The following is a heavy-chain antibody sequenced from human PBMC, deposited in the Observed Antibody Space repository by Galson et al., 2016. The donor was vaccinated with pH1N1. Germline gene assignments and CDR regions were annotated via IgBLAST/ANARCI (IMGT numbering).Heavy chain of an antibody. Sequence: SVKVSCKASGYMFSTYGINWVRKAPGQGPEWMGRISGYNGNTIYAQKFQARISMTIDKSTSTVYMDLRSLRFDDTAVYYCAKGTLPGYYDYGGQGTLVTVSS. CDR1: GYMFSTYG. D-gene: IGHD3-22*01. J-gene: IGHJ4*02. V-gene: IGHV1-18*01. CDR3: AKGTLPGYYDY. CDR2: ISGYNGNT.